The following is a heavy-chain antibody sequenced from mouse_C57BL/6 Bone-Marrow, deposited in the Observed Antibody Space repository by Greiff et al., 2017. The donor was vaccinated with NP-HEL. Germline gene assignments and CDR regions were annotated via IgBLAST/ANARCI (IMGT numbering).Heavy chain of an antibody. CDR2: IDPETGGT. D-gene: IGHD1-1*01. J-gene: IGHJ4*01. Sequence: QVTLKVSGAELVRPGASVTLSCKASGYTFTDYEMHWVKQTPVHGLEWIGAIDPETGGTAYNQKFKGKAILTADKSSSTAYMELRSLTSEDSAVYYCTRDVYYYFYYYAMDYWGQGTSVTVSS. CDR1: GYTFTDYE. V-gene: IGHV1-15*01. CDR3: TRDVYYYFYYYAMDY.